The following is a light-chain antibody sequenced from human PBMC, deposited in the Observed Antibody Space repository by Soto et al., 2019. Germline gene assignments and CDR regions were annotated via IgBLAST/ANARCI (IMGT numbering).Light chain of an antibody. Sequence: DIVMTQSPDSLAVSLGERATIKCKSSQSVLYSSNNKKYLAWHQQKPGQPPKLLVYWASTRESGVPDRFSGSGSGTDFTLTISSLQAEDVAVYFCQQYYTTPWTFGQGTKVDIK. CDR3: QQYYTTPWT. J-gene: IGKJ1*01. CDR1: QSVLYSSNNKKY. CDR2: WAS. V-gene: IGKV4-1*01.